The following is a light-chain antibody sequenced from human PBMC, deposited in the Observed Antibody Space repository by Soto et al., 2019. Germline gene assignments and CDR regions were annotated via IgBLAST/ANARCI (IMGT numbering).Light chain of an antibody. CDR1: SCNIGDNY. Sequence: QSVLTQPPSASGTPGQRFTISCSGSSCNIGDNYVFWYQQFPGAAPKPLIFNNNQRPSWVPDRFSGAKSCTSASLSISGLRSEEEADYHCAAWDDSRSGWVFGGGTKLTVL. CDR2: NNN. CDR3: AAWDDSRSGWV. J-gene: IGLJ3*02. V-gene: IGLV1-47*02.